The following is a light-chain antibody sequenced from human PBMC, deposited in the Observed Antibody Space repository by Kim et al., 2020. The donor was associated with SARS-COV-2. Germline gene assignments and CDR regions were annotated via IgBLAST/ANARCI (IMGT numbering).Light chain of an antibody. CDR2: SNN. CDR1: SSNIGSNT. CDR3: AAWDDSLNVV. Sequence: QSVLTQPPSASGTPGQRVTISCSGSSSNIGSNTVNWYQQLPGTPPKLLIYSNNQRPSGVPDRFSGSKSGTSASLAISGLQSEDEADYYCAAWDDSLNVVFGGGTQLTVL. J-gene: IGLJ2*01. V-gene: IGLV1-44*01.